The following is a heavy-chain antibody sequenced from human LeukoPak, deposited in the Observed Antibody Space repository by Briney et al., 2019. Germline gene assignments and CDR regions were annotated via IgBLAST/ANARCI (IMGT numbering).Heavy chain of an antibody. CDR1: GFTFSNAC. J-gene: IGHJ4*02. V-gene: IGHV3-15*01. Sequence: GGSLRLSCAASGFTFSNACMSWVRQAPGKGLEWVARIKSKTDSGTTDYAAPVKGRFTISRDDSKNTLYLQMNSLKTEDTAVYYCTTDSSGWPFDYWGQGTLVTVSS. CDR2: IKSKTDSGTT. D-gene: IGHD6-19*01. CDR3: TTDSSGWPFDY.